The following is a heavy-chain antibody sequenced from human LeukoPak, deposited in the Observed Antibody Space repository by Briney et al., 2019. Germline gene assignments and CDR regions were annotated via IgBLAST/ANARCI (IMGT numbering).Heavy chain of an antibody. V-gene: IGHV1-69*05. D-gene: IGHD6-6*01. CDR1: GGTFSSYA. CDR3: ARVPYSSSHYYYYMDV. J-gene: IGHJ6*03. Sequence: ASVKVSCKASGGTFSSYAISWVRQAPGQGLEWMGGIIPIFGTANYAQKFQGRVTITTDESTSTAYMELSSLRSEDTAVYYCARVPYSSSHYYYYMDVWGKGTTVTVSS. CDR2: IIPIFGTA.